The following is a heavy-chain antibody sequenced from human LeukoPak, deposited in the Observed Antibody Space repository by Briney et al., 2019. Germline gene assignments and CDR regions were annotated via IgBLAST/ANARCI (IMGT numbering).Heavy chain of an antibody. J-gene: IGHJ4*02. Sequence: GESLKMSCQGFGYPFTTSWIGWVRQLPGKGLEWTAIIYAGNSDAKYSPSFQGQVSISTDRSISTAYLHWSSLKASDTAIYYCAIINHPDGRVYWGQGTLVTVSS. V-gene: IGHV5-51*01. D-gene: IGHD5-24*01. CDR3: AIINHPDGRVY. CDR1: GYPFTTSW. CDR2: IYAGNSDA.